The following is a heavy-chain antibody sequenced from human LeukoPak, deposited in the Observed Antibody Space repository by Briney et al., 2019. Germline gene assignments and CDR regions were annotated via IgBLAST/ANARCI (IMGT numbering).Heavy chain of an antibody. CDR3: ARHRGGGGYHYMDV. Sequence: SETLSLTCTVSGGSLGRSNTYWGWIRQTPGKGLEWLGTILHSGYAYNNPSLKSRVTMSVDSSKNQFSLSLSSVTAADTAVYFCARHRGGGGYHYMDVWGKGTTVIVSS. CDR1: GGSLGRSNTY. CDR2: ILHSGYA. D-gene: IGHD2-21*01. J-gene: IGHJ6*03. V-gene: IGHV4-39*01.